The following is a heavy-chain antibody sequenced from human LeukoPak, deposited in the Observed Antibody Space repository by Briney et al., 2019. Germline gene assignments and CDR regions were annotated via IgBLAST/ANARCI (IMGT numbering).Heavy chain of an antibody. V-gene: IGHV1-24*01. Sequence: ASVKVSCKVPGYTLTELSMHWVRQAPGKGLEWMGGFDPEDGETIYAQKFQGRVTMTEDTSTDTAYMELSGLRSEDTAVYYCATYIAVAGTGYFDYWGQGTLVTVSS. CDR1: GYTLTELS. J-gene: IGHJ4*02. CDR3: ATYIAVAGTGYFDY. CDR2: FDPEDGET. D-gene: IGHD6-19*01.